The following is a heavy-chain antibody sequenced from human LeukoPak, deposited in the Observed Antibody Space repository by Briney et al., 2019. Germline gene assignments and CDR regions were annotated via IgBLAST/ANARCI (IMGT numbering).Heavy chain of an antibody. J-gene: IGHJ5*02. CDR2: IYFSGST. CDR3: VRDFDYDYVWGSYRSRGFDP. V-gene: IGHV4-59*12. CDR1: GGSISSYY. D-gene: IGHD3-16*02. Sequence: SETLSLTCTVSGGSISSYYWSWLRQPPGKGLEWIGYIYFSGSTNYNPSLKSRVTISVDTSKNQFSLKLSSVTAADTAVYYCVRDFDYDYVWGSYRSRGFDPWGQGTLVTVSS.